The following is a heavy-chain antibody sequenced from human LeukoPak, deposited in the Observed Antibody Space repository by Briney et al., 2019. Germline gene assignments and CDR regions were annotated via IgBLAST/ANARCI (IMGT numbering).Heavy chain of an antibody. CDR2: IYYSGST. V-gene: IGHV4-59*01. D-gene: IGHD5-12*01. Sequence: SETLSLTCTVSGGSISGYYWSWIRQPPGKGLEGIGYIYYSGSTNYNPSLKSRVTISVDTSKNQFFLKLSSVTAADTAVYYCARLRGGYDATDYYYYGMDVWGQGTTVTVSS. CDR3: ARLRGGYDATDYYYYGMDV. CDR1: GGSISGYY. J-gene: IGHJ6*02.